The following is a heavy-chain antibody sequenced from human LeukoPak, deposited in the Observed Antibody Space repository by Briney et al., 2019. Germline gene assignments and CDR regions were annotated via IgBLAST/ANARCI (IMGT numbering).Heavy chain of an antibody. D-gene: IGHD6-6*01. Sequence: GGSLTLSCAASRFTFDDCGMSWVRHAPGLGLEWVSGIYRNGDNTGHADSVERRFTISRDNAKNSLYLQMNSLRAGDTAVYYCARGGDYSSSSVSLADYWGQGTLVTVSS. CDR1: RFTFDDCG. J-gene: IGHJ4*02. V-gene: IGHV3-20*04. CDR2: IYRNGDNT. CDR3: ARGGDYSSSSVSLADY.